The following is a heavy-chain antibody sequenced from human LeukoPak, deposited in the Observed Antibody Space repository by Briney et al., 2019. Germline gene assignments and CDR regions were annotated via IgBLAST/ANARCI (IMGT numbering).Heavy chain of an antibody. CDR3: AREGIAAAGKLDP. V-gene: IGHV3-66*01. D-gene: IGHD6-13*01. J-gene: IGHJ5*02. Sequence: GGSLRLSCAASGFTASSNYMSWVRQAPGKGLEWVSVIYSGGSTYYADSVKGRFTISRDNSKNTLYLQMNSLRAEDTAVYYCAREGIAAAGKLDPWGQGTLVTVSS. CDR2: IYSGGST. CDR1: GFTASSNY.